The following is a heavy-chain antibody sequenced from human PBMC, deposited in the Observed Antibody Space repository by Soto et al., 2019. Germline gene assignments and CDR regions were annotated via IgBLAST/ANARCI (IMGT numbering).Heavy chain of an antibody. CDR2: IIPIFGTA. CDR3: ARDEGGYCSGGSCPVTWFDP. J-gene: IGHJ5*02. CDR1: GGTFSSYA. D-gene: IGHD2-15*01. V-gene: IGHV1-69*01. Sequence: QVQLVQSGAEVKKPGSSVKVSCKASGGTFSSYAISWVRQAPGHGLEWMGGIIPIFGTANYAQKFQGRVTITADESTRTAYMELSSLRSEDTAVYYCARDEGGYCSGGSCPVTWFDPWGQGTLVTVSS.